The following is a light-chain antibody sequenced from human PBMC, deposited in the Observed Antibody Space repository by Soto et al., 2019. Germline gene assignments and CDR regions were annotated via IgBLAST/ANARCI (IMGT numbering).Light chain of an antibody. Sequence: SYELTQPPSVSVSPGQTASITCSGDKSGDKYACWYQQKPGQSPVLVIYQDSKRPSGIPERFSGSNSGNTATLTISGTQAMDEADYYCQAWDSSTAVLGGGTKLTVL. CDR2: QDS. V-gene: IGLV3-1*01. CDR1: KSGDKY. CDR3: QAWDSSTAV. J-gene: IGLJ2*01.